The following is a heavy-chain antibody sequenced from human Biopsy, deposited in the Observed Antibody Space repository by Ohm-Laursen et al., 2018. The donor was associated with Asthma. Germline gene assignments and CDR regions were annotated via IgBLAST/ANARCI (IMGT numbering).Heavy chain of an antibody. D-gene: IGHD1-26*01. V-gene: IGHV4-39*01. CDR2: IYKRGQV. J-gene: IGHJ3*02. Sequence: GPLSLTCTVSGGSISSNFSYWGWIRQPPGKGLVWIGNIYKRGQVYYNLSLKSRVTISVDTSKTQFSLQLISVTAADTAVYYCARQKLVAAEGPFDIWGQGTMVIVSS. CDR3: ARQKLVAAEGPFDI. CDR1: GGSISSNFSY.